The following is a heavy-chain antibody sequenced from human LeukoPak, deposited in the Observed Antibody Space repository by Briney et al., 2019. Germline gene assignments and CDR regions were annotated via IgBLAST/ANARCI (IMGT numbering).Heavy chain of an antibody. J-gene: IGHJ4*02. V-gene: IGHV3-21*01. D-gene: IGHD1-7*01. Sequence: PSETLSLTCTVSGGSISSYYWSWVRQAPGKGLEWVSSISSSSSYIYYADSVKGRFTISRDNAKNSLYLQMNSLRAEDTAVYYCARDRGLNWNYSFDYWGQGTLVTVSS. CDR2: ISSSSSYI. CDR1: GGSISSYY. CDR3: ARDRGLNWNYSFDY.